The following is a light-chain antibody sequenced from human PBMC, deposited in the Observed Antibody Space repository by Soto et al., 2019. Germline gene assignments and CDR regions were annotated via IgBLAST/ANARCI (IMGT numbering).Light chain of an antibody. CDR3: QSYDRSLSGYV. Sequence: QSVLTQPPSVSGTPGQRVTIYCSGSSSNVGAGYDVHWYQQLPGTAPKLLIYANGNRPSGVPDRFSGSKSGTSASLAITGLQDEDEADYYCQSYDRSLSGYVLGTGTKGTVL. V-gene: IGLV1-40*01. CDR2: ANG. CDR1: SSNVGAGYD. J-gene: IGLJ1*01.